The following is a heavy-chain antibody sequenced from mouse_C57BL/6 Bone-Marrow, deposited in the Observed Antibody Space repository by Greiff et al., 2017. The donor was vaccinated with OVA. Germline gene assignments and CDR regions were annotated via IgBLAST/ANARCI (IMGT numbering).Heavy chain of an antibody. CDR3: ARDLDGLFDD. D-gene: IGHD2-3*01. CDR1: GFTFSDYY. V-gene: IGHV5-16*01. CDR2: INYDGSST. J-gene: IGHJ2*01. Sequence: EVKLVESEGGLVQPGSSMKLSCTASGFTFSDYYMAWVRQVPEKGLEWVANINYDGSSTYYLDSLKSRFIISRDNTKNILYLQMSSLKSEDTATYYCARDLDGLFDDWGQGTTLTVSS.